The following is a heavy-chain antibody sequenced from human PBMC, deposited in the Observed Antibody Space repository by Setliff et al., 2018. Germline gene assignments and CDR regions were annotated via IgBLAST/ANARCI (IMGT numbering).Heavy chain of an antibody. CDR2: TIPMFGTT. J-gene: IGHJ4*02. V-gene: IGHV1-69*05. Sequence: GASVKVSCKASGGTFSSYGISWVRQAPGQGLEWMGGTIPMFGTTNYARKFQGRVTIITDESTSTAYMQLSSLGSEDTAVYYCARDRKEIVVKPPAASLDYWGQGTLVTVSS. D-gene: IGHD2-2*01. CDR3: ARDRKEIVVKPPAASLDY. CDR1: GGTFSSYG.